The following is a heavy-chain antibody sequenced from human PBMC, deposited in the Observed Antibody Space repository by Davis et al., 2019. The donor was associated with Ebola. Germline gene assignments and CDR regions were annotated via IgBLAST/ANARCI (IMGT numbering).Heavy chain of an antibody. D-gene: IGHD3-10*01. V-gene: IGHV3-48*02. J-gene: IGHJ4*02. CDR1: GFTVSSNY. CDR2: ISRYSKTI. Sequence: GGSLRLSCAASGFTVSSNYMSWVRQAPGKGLEWISFISRYSKTIHYADSVKGRFTVSRDDDKKLLYLQMDNLRDEDTAVYYCARDSGTVFDIVTTNPYFDNWGQGSLVAVSS. CDR3: ARDSGTVFDIVTTNPYFDN.